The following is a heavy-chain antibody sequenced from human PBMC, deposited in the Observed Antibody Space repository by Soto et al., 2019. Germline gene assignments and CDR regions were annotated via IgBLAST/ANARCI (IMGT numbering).Heavy chain of an antibody. CDR2: MNPKRGYT. D-gene: IGHD2-15*01. CDR3: ARGRGYCRGGSCHNRFDP. J-gene: IGHJ5*02. CDR1: GYTFTSRD. Sequence: ASVKVSCKASGYTFTSRDFNWVRQATGHGLGWMGWMNPKRGYTGDAQKFQGRVTMTRNTSISTAYMELSSLSYEDTAVYYCARGRGYCRGGSCHNRFDPWGQGTLVTVSS. V-gene: IGHV1-8*01.